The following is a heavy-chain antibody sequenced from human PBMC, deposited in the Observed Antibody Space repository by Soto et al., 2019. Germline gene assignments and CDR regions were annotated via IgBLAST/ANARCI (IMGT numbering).Heavy chain of an antibody. D-gene: IGHD1-1*01. CDR1: GFSLSTSGVG. J-gene: IGHJ4*02. CDR3: AHRYNFGPFDY. Sequence: VSGPTLVNPTQTLTLTCTFSGFSLSTSGVGVNWFRQPPGKALEWLALIYWNDDKRYSPPLKNRLTITKDTSKNQVVLTMTNMDPVDTATYYCAHRYNFGPFDYWGQGTLVTVS. CDR2: IYWNDDK. V-gene: IGHV2-5*01.